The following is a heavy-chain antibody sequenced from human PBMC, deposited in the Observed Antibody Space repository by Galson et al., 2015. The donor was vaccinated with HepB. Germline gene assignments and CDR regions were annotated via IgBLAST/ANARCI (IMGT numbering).Heavy chain of an antibody. V-gene: IGHV1-2*02. CDR2: INPNSGGT. Sequence: SVKVSCKASGYTFTGYYMHWVRQAPGQGLEWMGWINPNSGGTNYAQKFQGRVTMTRDTSISTAYMELSRLRSDDTAVYYCARAGDTMIVVVTNAFDIWGQGTMVTVSS. J-gene: IGHJ3*02. CDR1: GYTFTGYY. D-gene: IGHD3-22*01. CDR3: ARAGDTMIVVVTNAFDI.